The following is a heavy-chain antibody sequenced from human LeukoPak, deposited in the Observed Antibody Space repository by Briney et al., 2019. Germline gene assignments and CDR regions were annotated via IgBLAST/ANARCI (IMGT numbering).Heavy chain of an antibody. CDR3: ARDRGDWGFDY. D-gene: IGHD2-21*02. J-gene: IGHJ4*02. V-gene: IGHV1-46*01. CDR1: GYTFTSYY. Sequence: GASVKVSCKASGYTFTSYYMHWVRQAPGQGLEWMGIINPSGGSTSYAQKFQGRVTMTRDTSTSTVYMELSSLRPEDTAVYYCARDRGDWGFDYWGQGTLVTVSS. CDR2: INPSGGST.